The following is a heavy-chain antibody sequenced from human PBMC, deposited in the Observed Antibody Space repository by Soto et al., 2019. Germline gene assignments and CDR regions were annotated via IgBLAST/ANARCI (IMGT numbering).Heavy chain of an antibody. V-gene: IGHV1-58*02. Sequence: ASVKVSCKASGFTFTSSAMQWVRQARGQRLEWIGWIVVGSGNTNYAQKFQERVTITRDMSTSTAYMELSSLRSEDTAVYYCAAAGYDSSGKNPYYFDYWGQGTLVTVSS. CDR3: AAAGYDSSGKNPYYFDY. D-gene: IGHD3-22*01. J-gene: IGHJ4*02. CDR1: GFTFTSSA. CDR2: IVVGSGNT.